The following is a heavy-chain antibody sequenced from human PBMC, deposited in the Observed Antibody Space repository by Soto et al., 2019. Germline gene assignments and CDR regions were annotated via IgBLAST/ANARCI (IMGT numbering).Heavy chain of an antibody. CDR1: GGSISSGGYY. D-gene: IGHD4-4*01. CDR2: IYYSGST. V-gene: IGHV4-31*03. J-gene: IGHJ4*02. Sequence: QVQLQESGPGLVKPSQTLSLTCTVSGGSISSGGYYWSWIRQHPGKGLEWIGYIYYSGSTYYNPSLESRVTISVDTSKNQFSLKLSSVTAADTAVYYCARVNTVSWGGYYFDYWGQGTLVTVSS. CDR3: ARVNTVSWGGYYFDY.